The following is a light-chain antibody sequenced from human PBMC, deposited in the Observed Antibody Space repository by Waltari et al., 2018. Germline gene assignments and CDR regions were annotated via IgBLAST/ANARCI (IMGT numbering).Light chain of an antibody. CDR3: YSAADNAVGV. Sequence: SYDLTQPSSVSVSPGQTARITCSGDILAKKYGRWFQQKPGQAPVQVIYKDNERPSGIPERFSGSSSGTTVTVTISGAHVDDEADYYCYSAADNAVGVFGGGTKLTV. V-gene: IGLV3-27*01. CDR1: ILAKKY. CDR2: KDN. J-gene: IGLJ3*02.